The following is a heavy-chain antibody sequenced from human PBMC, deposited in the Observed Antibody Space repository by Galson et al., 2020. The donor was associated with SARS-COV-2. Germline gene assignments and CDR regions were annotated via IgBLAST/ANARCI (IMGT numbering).Heavy chain of an antibody. D-gene: IGHD3-3*01. V-gene: IGHV4-38-2*02. CDR1: GYSISSGYY. Sequence: SETLSLTCTVSGYSISSGYYWGWIRQPPGKGLEWIGSIHHSGSTYYNPSLKSRVTISVDTSKNQFSLKLSSVTAADTAVYYCASYDFWSGSNPAAFGYWGQGTLVTVSS. CDR3: ASYDFWSGSNPAAFGY. CDR2: IHHSGST. J-gene: IGHJ4*02.